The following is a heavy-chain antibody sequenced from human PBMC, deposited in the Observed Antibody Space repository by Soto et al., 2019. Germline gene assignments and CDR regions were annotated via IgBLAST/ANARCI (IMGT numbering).Heavy chain of an antibody. Sequence: EVQLLESGGKLVQPGGSLTLSCAASGFTFSTYAMAWVRQAPGKGLECVSGVSASGLNTDYADPVKGRFYISRDNSKNTVSLHMNRRRAEDTALYYCAKDPPRRTSGSFFDYWGQGTPVTVSS. D-gene: IGHD1-1*01. V-gene: IGHV3-23*01. CDR1: GFTFSTYA. J-gene: IGHJ4*02. CDR2: VSASGLNT. CDR3: AKDPPRRTSGSFFDY.